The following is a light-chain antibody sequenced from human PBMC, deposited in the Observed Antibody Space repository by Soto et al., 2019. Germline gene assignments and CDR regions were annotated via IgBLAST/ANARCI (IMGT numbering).Light chain of an antibody. CDR1: QSISSY. J-gene: IGKJ1*01. Sequence: DIQMTQSPSSLSASVGDRVTITCRASQSISSYLNWYQQKPGKAPKLLIYAASSLQSGVPSRFSGSVSGTDFTLTISRLQPEDFATYYCQQSDSTPWTFGQGTKVEIK. CDR2: AAS. V-gene: IGKV1-39*01. CDR3: QQSDSTPWT.